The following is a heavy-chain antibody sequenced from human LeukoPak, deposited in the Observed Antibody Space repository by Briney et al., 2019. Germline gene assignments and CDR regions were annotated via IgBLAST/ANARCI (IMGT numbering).Heavy chain of an antibody. CDR2: ISGSGAGT. CDR3: AKYYSTSGSSGGRVFDY. CDR1: GFIFSGYA. J-gene: IGHJ4*02. Sequence: GGSLRLSCAASGFIFSGYAMSWVRQAPGRGLEWVSGISGSGAGTYYADSVKDRFTISRDNSKNSLYLQMNSLRAEDTAVYYCAKYYSTSGSSGGRVFDYWGQGGLVTVSS. D-gene: IGHD3-10*01. V-gene: IGHV3-23*01.